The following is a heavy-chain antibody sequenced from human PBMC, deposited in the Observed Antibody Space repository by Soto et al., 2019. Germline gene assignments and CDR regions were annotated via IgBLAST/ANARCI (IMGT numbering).Heavy chain of an antibody. CDR1: GGTFSSYT. J-gene: IGHJ4*02. CDR2: IIPILGIV. CDR3: ASAPSAYDLPAY. D-gene: IGHD5-12*01. V-gene: IGHV1-69*02. Sequence: QVQLVQSGAEVKKPGSSVKVSCKASGGTFSSYTISWVRQAPGQGLEWMGRIIPILGIVNYAQKFQGRVTITSDKSTSTAYMELSRLGSQATAVYSRASAPSAYDLPAYWRQGTLVTIYS.